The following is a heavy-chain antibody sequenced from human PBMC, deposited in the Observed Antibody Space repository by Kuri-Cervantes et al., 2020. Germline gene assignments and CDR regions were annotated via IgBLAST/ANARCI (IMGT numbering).Heavy chain of an antibody. CDR3: ATWRSGAPDI. CDR1: GFTFSSYG. V-gene: IGHV3-30*02. Sequence: GESLKISCAASGFTFSSYGMHWVRQAPGKGLEWMAFIRYEGSNKFYADSVKGRFTISRDNSKNTLYLQMNSLKTEDTAVYYCATWRSGAPDIWGGGTTVTVSS. J-gene: IGHJ6*04. D-gene: IGHD1-26*01. CDR2: IRYEGSNK.